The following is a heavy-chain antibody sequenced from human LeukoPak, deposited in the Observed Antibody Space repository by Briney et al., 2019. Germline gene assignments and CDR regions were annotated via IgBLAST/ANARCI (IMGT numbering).Heavy chain of an antibody. CDR1: GFTFSTHW. CDR3: ARSGIAFAGVTSFGH. J-gene: IGHJ4*02. D-gene: IGHD3-16*01. CDR2: IKQDGSEK. Sequence: GGSLRLSCEVSGFTFSTHWMNWVRQAPGKGLEWVATIKQDGSEKYYVGSVKGRFTISRDNAKNSLYLQMNSLRAEDTAVYYCARSGIAFAGVTSFGHWGQGTLVTVSS. V-gene: IGHV3-7*01.